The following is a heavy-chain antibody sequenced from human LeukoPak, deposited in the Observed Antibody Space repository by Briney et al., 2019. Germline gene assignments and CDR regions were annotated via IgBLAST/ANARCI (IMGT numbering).Heavy chain of an antibody. D-gene: IGHD3-10*01. CDR3: ARLPFGSLDY. J-gene: IGHJ4*02. V-gene: IGHV4-39*07. CDR2: IYYSGSA. CDR1: GGSISSSSYY. Sequence: SKTLSLTCTVSGGSISSSSYYWGWIRQPPGKGLEWIGSIYYSGSAYYNPSLKSRVTISVDTSKNQFSLKLSSVTAADTAAYYCARLPFGSLDYWGQGTLVTVSS.